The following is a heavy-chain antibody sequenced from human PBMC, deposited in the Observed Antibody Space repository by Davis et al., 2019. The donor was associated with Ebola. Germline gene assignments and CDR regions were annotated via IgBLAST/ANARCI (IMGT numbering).Heavy chain of an antibody. D-gene: IGHD3-3*01. CDR3: ARDPSGDFWSGYYQNWFDP. CDR1: GYTFTSYY. V-gene: IGHV1-46*01. CDR2: INPSGGST. Sequence: ASVKVSCKASGYTFTSYYMHWVRQAPGQGLEWMGIINPSGGSTSYAQKFQGRVTMTRDTSTSTVYMELSSLRSDDTAVYYCARDPSGDFWSGYYQNWFDPWGQGTLVTVSS. J-gene: IGHJ5*02.